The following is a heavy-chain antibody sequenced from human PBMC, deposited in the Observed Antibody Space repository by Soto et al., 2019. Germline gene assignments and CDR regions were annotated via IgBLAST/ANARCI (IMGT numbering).Heavy chain of an antibody. Sequence: QGPLPEAGPRPVKPSQTLSPPCHVSGETLQRGCYYLSLIRPPPPKGLEWVGYIYDSEGAYYNPSLKSRVTISMDTSKNHFAMRLSSVTDADTAVYYCARASSSSSAADYWGQGTLVTVSS. D-gene: IGHD6-6*01. CDR3: ARASSSSSAADY. CDR1: GETLQRGCYY. CDR2: IYDSEGA. J-gene: IGHJ4*02. V-gene: IGHV4-31*03.